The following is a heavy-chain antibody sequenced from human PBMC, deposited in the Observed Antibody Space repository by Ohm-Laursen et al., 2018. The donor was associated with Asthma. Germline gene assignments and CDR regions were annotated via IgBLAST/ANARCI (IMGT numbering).Heavy chain of an antibody. CDR2: ISRNSGSI. Sequence: SLRLSCTASGFTFEDYAMHWVRQAPGKGLEWVPGISRNSGSIVYADSVKGRFTISRDNAKNSLYLQMNSLRAEDTALYYCAKDIKVTSGYNYPYYYYYGMDVWGRGTTVTVSS. CDR1: GFTFEDYA. V-gene: IGHV3-9*01. J-gene: IGHJ6*02. CDR3: AKDIKVTSGYNYPYYYYYGMDV. D-gene: IGHD5-24*01.